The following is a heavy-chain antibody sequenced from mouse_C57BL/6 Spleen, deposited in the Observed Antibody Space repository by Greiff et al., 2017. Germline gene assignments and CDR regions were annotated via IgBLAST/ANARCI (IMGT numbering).Heavy chain of an antibody. CDR3: ARHYYGSSYGYFDV. CDR1: GFTFSDYY. J-gene: IGHJ1*03. CDR2: ISNGGGST. Sequence: EVMLVESGGGLVQPGGSLKLSCAASGFTFSDYYMYWVRQTPEKRLEWVAYISNGGGSTYYPDTVKGRFTISRDNAKNTLYLQMSRLKSEDTAMDYCARHYYGSSYGYFDVWGTGTTVTVSS. D-gene: IGHD1-1*01. V-gene: IGHV5-12*01.